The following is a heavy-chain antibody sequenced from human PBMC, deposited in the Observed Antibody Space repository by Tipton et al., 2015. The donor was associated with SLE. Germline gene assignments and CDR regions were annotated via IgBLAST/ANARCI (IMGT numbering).Heavy chain of an antibody. D-gene: IGHD6-13*01. CDR1: GYSISSGYY. V-gene: IGHV4-38-2*02. CDR3: ARRAAGREFDY. J-gene: IGHJ4*02. Sequence: LRLSCTVSGYSISSGYYWGWIRQPPGKGLEWIGSIYHSGSTYYNPSLKSRVTISVDTSKNQFSLKLSSVTAADTAVYYCARRAAGREFDYWGQGTLVTVSS. CDR2: IYHSGST.